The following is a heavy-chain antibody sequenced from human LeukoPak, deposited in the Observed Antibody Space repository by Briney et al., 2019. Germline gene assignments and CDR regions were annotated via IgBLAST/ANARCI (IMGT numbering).Heavy chain of an antibody. CDR3: ARDGLHWFDP. J-gene: IGHJ5*02. D-gene: IGHD3-16*01. CDR2: IYYSGST. Sequence: SETLSLTCTVSGGSISSGGYYWSWIRQHPGKGLEWFGYIYYSGSTYYNPSLKSRVTISVDTSKNQFSLELSSVTAADTAVYYCARDGLHWFDPWGQGTLVTVSS. CDR1: GGSISSGGYY. V-gene: IGHV4-31*03.